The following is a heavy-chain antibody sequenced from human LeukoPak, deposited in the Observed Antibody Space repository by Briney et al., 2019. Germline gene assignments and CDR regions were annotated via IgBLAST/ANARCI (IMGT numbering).Heavy chain of an antibody. J-gene: IGHJ4*02. V-gene: IGHV4-59*01. CDR1: GGSFSGYY. D-gene: IGHD3-22*01. CDR3: ARHESGYYYGYFDY. CDR2: IYYSGST. Sequence: SETLSLTCAVYGGSFSGYYWSWIRQPPGKGLEWIGYIYYSGSTNYNPSLKSRVTISVDTSKNQFSLKLSSVTAADTAMYYCARHESGYYYGYFDYWGQGTLVTVSS.